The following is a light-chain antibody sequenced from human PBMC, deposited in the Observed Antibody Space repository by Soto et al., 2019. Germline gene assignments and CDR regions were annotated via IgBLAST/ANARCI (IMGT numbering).Light chain of an antibody. CDR3: SSYTDSSNYV. J-gene: IGLJ1*01. CDR2: EVS. Sequence: QSVLAQPSSVSGSPGQSITISCTGTSTDVGGYNYVSWYQHHPGKGPKLIIYEVSNRPSGVSDRFSGSKSGNKASLIISNLEAEDESDYYCSSYTDSSNYVFGTGTKATVL. V-gene: IGLV2-14*01. CDR1: STDVGGYNY.